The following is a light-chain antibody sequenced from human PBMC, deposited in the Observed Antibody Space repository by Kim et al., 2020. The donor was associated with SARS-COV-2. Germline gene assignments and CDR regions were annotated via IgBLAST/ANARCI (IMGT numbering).Light chain of an antibody. Sequence: EIVLTQSPGTMSFSTGKRATLSCRASQSVSSSYLAWYQQKPGQAPRLLIYGASSRATGIPDRFSGTGSGTDFTLTISRLEPEDFAVYYCQQYCSSPRTFGQGTKVDIK. CDR1: QSVSSSY. CDR3: QQYCSSPRT. J-gene: IGKJ1*01. V-gene: IGKV3-20*01. CDR2: GAS.